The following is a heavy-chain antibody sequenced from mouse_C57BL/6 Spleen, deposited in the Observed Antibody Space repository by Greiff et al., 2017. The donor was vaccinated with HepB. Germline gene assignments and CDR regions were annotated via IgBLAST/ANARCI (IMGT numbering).Heavy chain of an antibody. D-gene: IGHD3-2*02. CDR1: GYSFTGYY. CDR2: INPSTGGT. CDR3: ARWQATGAMDY. J-gene: IGHJ4*01. V-gene: IGHV1-42*01. Sequence: EVQLQQSGPELVKPGASVKISCKASGYSFTGYYMNWVKQSPEKSLEWIGEINPSTGGTTYNQKFKAKATLTVDKSSSTAYMQLKSLTSEDSAVYYCARWQATGAMDYWGQGTSVTVSS.